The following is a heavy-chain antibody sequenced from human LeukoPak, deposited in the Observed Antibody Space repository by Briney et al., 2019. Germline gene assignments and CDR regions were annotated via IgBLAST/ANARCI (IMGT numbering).Heavy chain of an antibody. V-gene: IGHV4-39*07. J-gene: IGHJ3*02. CDR3: ARAPTGVVEGAFDI. Sequence: TLSLTCTVSGGSISSSSYYWGWIRQPPGKGLEWIGSIYYSGSTYYNPSLKSRVTISVDTSKNQFSLKLSSVTAADTAVYYCARAPTGVVEGAFDIWGQGTMVTVSS. CDR2: IYYSGST. CDR1: GGSISSSSYY. D-gene: IGHD4-23*01.